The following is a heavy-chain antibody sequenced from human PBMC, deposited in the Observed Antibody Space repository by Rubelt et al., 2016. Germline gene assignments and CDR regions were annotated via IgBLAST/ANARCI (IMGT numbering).Heavy chain of an antibody. V-gene: IGHV1-18*01. D-gene: IGHD2-15*01. CDR2: KHPYEGDP. Sequence: QVQLVQSGAEVKKPGASVKVSCKASGYTFTSYGISWVRQAPGQGLEWVGWKHPYEGDPNPSQKFQDRVTLTTDTSTGTAYMELRSLKSDDTAVYYGARYHSGVQWSDYWGQGTLVTVSS. CDR1: GYTFTSYG. J-gene: IGHJ4*01. CDR3: ARYHSGVQWSDY.